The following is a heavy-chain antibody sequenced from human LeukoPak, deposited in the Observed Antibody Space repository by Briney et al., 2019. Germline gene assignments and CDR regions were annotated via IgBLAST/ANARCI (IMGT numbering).Heavy chain of an antibody. J-gene: IGHJ4*02. V-gene: IGHV4-59*04. D-gene: IGHD5-24*01. CDR3: AKSDGYQHY. CDR1: GGSISSYY. CDR2: IFYSGST. Sequence: SETLSLTCTVSGGSISSYYWGWVRQPPGKALEWIGNIFYSGSTYYSPSLKSRVTISLDTSRNQFSLKLNSVTAADTAVYYCAKSDGYQHYWGQGTLVTVSS.